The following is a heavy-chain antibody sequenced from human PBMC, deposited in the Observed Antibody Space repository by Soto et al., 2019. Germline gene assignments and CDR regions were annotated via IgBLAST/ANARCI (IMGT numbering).Heavy chain of an antibody. Sequence: QVQLVQSGAEVKKPGASVKVSCKASGYTFTSYAMHWVRQAPGQRLEWMGWINAGNGNTKYSQKFQGRVTITRDTSASTAYLELSSLRSEDTAVYYCARDLGFGLSDYWGQGTLVTVSS. J-gene: IGHJ4*02. CDR3: ARDLGFGLSDY. V-gene: IGHV1-3*01. CDR2: INAGNGNT. CDR1: GYTFTSYA. D-gene: IGHD3-10*01.